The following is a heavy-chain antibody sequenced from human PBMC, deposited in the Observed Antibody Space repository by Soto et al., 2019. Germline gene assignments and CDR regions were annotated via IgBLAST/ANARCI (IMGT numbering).Heavy chain of an antibody. D-gene: IGHD5-18*01. Sequence: GASVKVSCKASGGTFSSYAISWVRQAPGQGLEWMGGIIPIFGTANYAQKFQGRVTITADESTSTAYMELSSLRSEDTAVYYCARGGYSYGYSDYYYGMDVWGQGTTVTVSS. V-gene: IGHV1-69*13. CDR2: IIPIFGTA. CDR1: GGTFSSYA. J-gene: IGHJ6*02. CDR3: ARGGYSYGYSDYYYGMDV.